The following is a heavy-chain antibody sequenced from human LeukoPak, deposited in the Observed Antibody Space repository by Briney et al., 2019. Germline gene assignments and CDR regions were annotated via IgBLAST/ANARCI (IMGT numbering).Heavy chain of an antibody. Sequence: GGSLRLTCVASGFTFSSSWMSWVRQAPGKGLEWVANIKQDGSEKSYVESVRGRFTISRDNAKNSLYLQLNSLRAEDTALYYCARDNPPDYWGQGTLVTVSS. CDR1: GFTFSSSW. CDR2: IKQDGSEK. CDR3: ARDNPPDY. J-gene: IGHJ4*02. V-gene: IGHV3-7*03.